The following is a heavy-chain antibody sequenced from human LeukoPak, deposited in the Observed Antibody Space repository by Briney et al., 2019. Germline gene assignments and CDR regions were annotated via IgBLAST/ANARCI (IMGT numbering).Heavy chain of an antibody. V-gene: IGHV3-23*01. CDR2: ISISGDTT. CDR3: AKARTPFTSTPRAFGY. Sequence: GGSLRLSCGASGFTFSSHAMTWVRQAPGKGLEWVSAISISGDTTYYADAVKGRFTISRDNSKNTLYLQMNSLRAEDTAVYYCAKARTPFTSTPRAFGYWGQGTLVTVSS. J-gene: IGHJ4*02. CDR1: GFTFSSHA. D-gene: IGHD3-3*01.